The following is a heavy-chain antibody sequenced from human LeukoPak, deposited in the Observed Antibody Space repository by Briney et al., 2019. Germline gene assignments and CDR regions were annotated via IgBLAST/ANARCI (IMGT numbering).Heavy chain of an antibody. J-gene: IGHJ4*02. CDR1: GFTFSSYG. CDR2: IRYDGSNK. CDR3: AKERWYYGSGSYFDY. D-gene: IGHD3-10*01. V-gene: IGHV3-30*02. Sequence: PGGSLRLSCAASGFTFSSYGMHWVRQAPGKGLEWVAFIRYDGSNKYYADSVKGRFTISRDNSKNTLYLQMNSLRAEDTAVYYCAKERWYYGSGSYFDYWGQGTLVTVSS.